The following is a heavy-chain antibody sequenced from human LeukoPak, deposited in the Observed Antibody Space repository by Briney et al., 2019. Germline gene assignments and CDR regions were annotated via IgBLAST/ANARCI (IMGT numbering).Heavy chain of an antibody. V-gene: IGHV4-34*01. Sequence: PSETLPLTCAVYAGSFSGYYWSWIRQPPGKGLESIGDINHSGSTNYNPTLKSRVTISVDTAKNQFSLKLSSVTAADTAVYYCARSFTPSFGYWGQGTLVTVSS. CDR1: AGSFSGYY. CDR2: INHSGST. CDR3: ARSFTPSFGY. J-gene: IGHJ4*02.